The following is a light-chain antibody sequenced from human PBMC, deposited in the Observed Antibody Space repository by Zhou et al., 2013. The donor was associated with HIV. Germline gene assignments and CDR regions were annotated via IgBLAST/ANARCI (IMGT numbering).Light chain of an antibody. CDR3: QQYYSYPWT. CDR1: QNVRSN. Sequence: EIVMTQSPATLSVSPGERATLSCRASQNVRSNLAWYQQKPGQAPSLLIYGASTRATGIPARFSGSGSGTEFTLTISSLQSEDFATYYCQQYYSYPWTFGQGTKVEIK. J-gene: IGKJ1*01. V-gene: IGKV3-15*01. CDR2: GAS.